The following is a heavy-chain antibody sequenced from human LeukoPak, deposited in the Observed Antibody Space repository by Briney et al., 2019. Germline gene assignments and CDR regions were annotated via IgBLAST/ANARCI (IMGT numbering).Heavy chain of an antibody. Sequence: PSETLFLTCAASGGSISSSNWWSWVRQPPGKGLEWIGEIYHSGSTNYNPSLKSRVTISVDKSKNQFSLKLSPVTAADTAVYYCARGGSSWYREGYFDYWGQGTLVTVSS. CDR2: IYHSGST. J-gene: IGHJ4*02. CDR3: ARGGSSWYREGYFDY. V-gene: IGHV4-4*02. CDR1: GGSISSSNW. D-gene: IGHD6-13*01.